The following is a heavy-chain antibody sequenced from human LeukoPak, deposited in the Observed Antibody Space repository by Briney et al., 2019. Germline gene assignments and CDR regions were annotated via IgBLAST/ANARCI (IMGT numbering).Heavy chain of an antibody. CDR3: ARGWSYYCDY. CDR2: INHSGST. Sequence: PSETLSLTCAVYGGSFSGYYWSWIRQPPGKGLEWIGEINHSGSTNYNPSLKSRVTISVDTSKNQFFLKLSSVTAAGTAVYYCARGWSYYCDYWGQGTLVTVSS. V-gene: IGHV4-34*01. CDR1: GGSFSGYY. J-gene: IGHJ4*02. D-gene: IGHD1-26*01.